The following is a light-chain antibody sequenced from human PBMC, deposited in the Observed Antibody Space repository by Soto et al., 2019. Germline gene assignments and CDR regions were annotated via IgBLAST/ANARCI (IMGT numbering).Light chain of an antibody. CDR2: EVS. V-gene: IGLV2-14*01. J-gene: IGLJ2*01. CDR1: SSDVGGYNY. Sequence: QSALPQPASLSGSPGQSITISCTGTSSDVGGYNYVSWYQQHPGKAPKLMIYEVSNRPSGVSNRFSGSKSGNTASMTISGLQAEDEDDYYCSSYTSSRLPVFVGVTKLTVL. CDR3: SSYTSSRLPV.